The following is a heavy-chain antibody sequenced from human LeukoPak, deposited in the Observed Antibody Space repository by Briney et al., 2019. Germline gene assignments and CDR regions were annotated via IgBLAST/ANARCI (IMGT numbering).Heavy chain of an antibody. CDR1: GYTFTDYH. V-gene: IGHV1-2*02. CDR2: INCNSGGT. D-gene: IGHD3-10*02. Sequence: GASVKVSCKASGYTFTDYHIHWVRQAPGQGLEWMAWINCNSGGTNYAQKFHGRVTMTRDTSISTAYMELSSLTSDDTAVYFCARDGYGREGFDYWGQGTLVTVSP. J-gene: IGHJ4*02. CDR3: ARDGYGREGFDY.